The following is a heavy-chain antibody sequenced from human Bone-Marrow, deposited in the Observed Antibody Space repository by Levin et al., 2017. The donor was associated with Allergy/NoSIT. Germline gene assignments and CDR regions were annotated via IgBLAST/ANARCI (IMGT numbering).Heavy chain of an antibody. CDR1: GYTFTGYH. Sequence: GESLKISCQASGYTFTGYHIHWVRQAPGQGLEWLGWINPHSSGTKYAQKFQGRVTMTRDTSINTAYMELTRLQFDDTAIYYCARGAYDILTGYLGTGARSYFDNWGQGTLVTASS. CDR3: ARGAYDILTGYLGTGARSYFDN. J-gene: IGHJ4*02. D-gene: IGHD3-9*01. V-gene: IGHV1-2*02. CDR2: INPHSSGT.